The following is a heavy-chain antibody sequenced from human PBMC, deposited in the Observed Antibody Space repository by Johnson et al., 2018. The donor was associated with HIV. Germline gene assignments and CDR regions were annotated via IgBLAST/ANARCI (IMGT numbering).Heavy chain of an antibody. CDR1: GFTFSSYA. Sequence: QEQLVESGGGVVQPGRSLRLSCAASGFTFSSYAMDWVRQAPGKWLEWVAVISSDGSDKYYADSVKGRFTISRDNSKNTLYLQMNSLRAEDTALYYCARDLGESEKEGWASDYYDFGKDYPGQDPRAVVGSFDIWGQGTMVTVSS. D-gene: IGHD3-3*01. V-gene: IGHV3-30*03. J-gene: IGHJ3*02. CDR2: ISSDGSDK. CDR3: ARDLGESEKEGWASDYYDFGKDYPGQDPRAVVGSFDI.